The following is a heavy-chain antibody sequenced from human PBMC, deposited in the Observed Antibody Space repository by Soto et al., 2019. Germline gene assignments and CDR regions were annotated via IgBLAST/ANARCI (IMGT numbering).Heavy chain of an antibody. D-gene: IGHD3-3*01. CDR1: GYTFTSYY. CDR2: INPRGGST. J-gene: IGHJ5*02. V-gene: IGHV1-46*01. CDR3: ATERMLSYDFWSGFGWFDP. Sequence: ASVKVSCKASGYTFTSYYMHWVRQAPGQGLEWMGIINPRGGSTSYAQKFQGRVTMTKDTSTNTVYMELSSLRSEDTAVYYCATERMLSYDFWSGFGWFDPWGQGTLVTVSS.